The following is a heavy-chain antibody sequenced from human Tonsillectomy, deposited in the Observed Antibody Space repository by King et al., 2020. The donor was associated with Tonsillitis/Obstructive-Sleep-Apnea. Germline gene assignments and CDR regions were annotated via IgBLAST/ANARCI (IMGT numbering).Heavy chain of an antibody. J-gene: IGHJ4*02. CDR1: GFTFSNYA. CDR3: ARGSDDFYY. D-gene: IGHD3-3*01. Sequence: VQLVQSGGGLVQPGGSLRLSCAASGFTFSNYAMSWVRQAPGKGLELVSTISGSGGHTYYADSVKGRFTISRDNSKNTLYLHMNSLRADDTAVYYCARGSDDFYYWGQGTLVTVSS. CDR2: ISGSGGHT. V-gene: IGHV3-23*04.